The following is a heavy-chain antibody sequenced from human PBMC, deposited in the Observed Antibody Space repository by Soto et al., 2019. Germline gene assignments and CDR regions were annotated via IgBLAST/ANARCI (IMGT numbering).Heavy chain of an antibody. CDR2: IIPILGIA. J-gene: IGHJ6*02. D-gene: IGHD3-10*01. CDR1: GGTFSSYT. V-gene: IGHV1-69*02. CDR3: ASGSMVRGVITPNGMDV. Sequence: QVQLVQSGAEVKKPGSSVKVSCKASGGTFSSYTISWVRQAPGQGLEWMGRIIPILGIANYAQKFQGRVTITADXSXSXXYMELSSLRSEDTAVYYCASGSMVRGVITPNGMDVWGQGTTVTVSS.